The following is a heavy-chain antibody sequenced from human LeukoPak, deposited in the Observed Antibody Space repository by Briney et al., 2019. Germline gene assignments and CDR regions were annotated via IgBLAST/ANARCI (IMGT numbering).Heavy chain of an antibody. D-gene: IGHD6-13*01. CDR2: IYYTGST. Sequence: PSETLSLTCTVSGGSISNYYWSWIRQPPGKGLEWIGYIYYTGSTNYNPSLKSRVTISVDTSKNQLFLRLTSVTAADTAVYYCARLGYSSSWLAVDYWGQGTLVTVSS. CDR3: ARLGYSSSWLAVDY. CDR1: GGSISNYY. J-gene: IGHJ4*02. V-gene: IGHV4-59*08.